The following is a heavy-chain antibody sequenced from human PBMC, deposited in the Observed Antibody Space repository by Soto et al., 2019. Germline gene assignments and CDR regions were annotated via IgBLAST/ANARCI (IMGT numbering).Heavy chain of an antibody. J-gene: IGHJ3*02. CDR3: ARDHRRYDILTGYYGTARPDAFDI. V-gene: IGHV1-69*01. D-gene: IGHD3-9*01. CDR1: GGTFSSYA. Sequence: QVQLVQSGAEVKKPGSSVKVSCKASGGTFSSYAISWVRQAPGQGLEWMGGIIPIFGTANYAQKFQGRVTITADESTSTAYMELSSLRSEDTAVYYCARDHRRYDILTGYYGTARPDAFDIWGQGTMVTVSS. CDR2: IIPIFGTA.